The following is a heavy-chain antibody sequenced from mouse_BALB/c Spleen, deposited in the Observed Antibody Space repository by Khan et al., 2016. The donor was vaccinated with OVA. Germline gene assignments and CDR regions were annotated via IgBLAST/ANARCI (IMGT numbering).Heavy chain of an antibody. V-gene: IGHV1S29*02. CDR2: IYPYNGGT. CDR1: GYTFTDYN. J-gene: IGHJ1*01. CDR3: ERGSSWYFDV. Sequence: EVQLQQSGPEVVKPGASVKISCKASGYTFTDYNMHWVKQSHGKSLEWIGYIYPYNGGTVYSQRFGNKATLTVDNSPSTAYMELSSQTSEDSAFYYCERGSSWYFDVWGAGTTVTVSS. D-gene: IGHD1-1*01.